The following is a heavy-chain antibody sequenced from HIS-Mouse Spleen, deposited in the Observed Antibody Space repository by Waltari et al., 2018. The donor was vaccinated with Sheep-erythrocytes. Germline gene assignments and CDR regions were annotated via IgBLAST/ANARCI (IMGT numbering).Heavy chain of an antibody. CDR2: IYYHWRT. Sequence: QLQLQESGPGLVKPSETLSLTCTVPGGSISSSSFYWGWIRQPPGKGLEWIWSIYYHWRTYYNPTLKSRVTISVDTSKNQFSLKLSSVTAEDTAVYYCARLYYYDSSGYYFDYWGQGTLVTVSS. CDR3: ARLYYYDSSGYYFDY. CDR1: GGSISSSSFY. V-gene: IGHV4-39*01. D-gene: IGHD3-22*01. J-gene: IGHJ4*02.